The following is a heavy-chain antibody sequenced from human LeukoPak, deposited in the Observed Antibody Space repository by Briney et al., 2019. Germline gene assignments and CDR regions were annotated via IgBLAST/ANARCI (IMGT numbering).Heavy chain of an antibody. Sequence: GGSLRLSCAASGFTFSSYSMNWVRQAPGKGLEWVSSISSSYIYYADSVKGRFTISRDNAKNSLYLQMNSLRAEDTAVYYCAKDGGDSGSYYVFDYWGQGTLVTVSS. CDR3: AKDGGDSGSYYVFDY. D-gene: IGHD1-26*01. V-gene: IGHV3-21*04. CDR1: GFTFSSYS. J-gene: IGHJ4*02. CDR2: ISSSYI.